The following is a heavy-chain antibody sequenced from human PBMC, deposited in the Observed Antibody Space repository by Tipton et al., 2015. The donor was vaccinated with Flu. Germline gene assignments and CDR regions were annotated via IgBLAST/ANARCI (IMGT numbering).Heavy chain of an antibody. J-gene: IGHJ6*02. D-gene: IGHD3-10*01. Sequence: LRLSCSVYGGSFSGYYWTWIRQRPGKGLEWIGSIYYSGSTYYNPSLESRLTISVDSSKNQFSLTLYSVTAADTAFYYCARDQGFGGGLTYDYYALDVWGQGTTVTVSS. V-gene: IGHV4-31*03. CDR1: GGSFSGYY. CDR2: IYYSGST. CDR3: ARDQGFGGGLTYDYYALDV.